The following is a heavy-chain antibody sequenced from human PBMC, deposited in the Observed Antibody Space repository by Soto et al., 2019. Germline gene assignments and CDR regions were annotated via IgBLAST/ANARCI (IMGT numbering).Heavy chain of an antibody. CDR2: ISAYNGNT. Sequence: ASVKVSCKASGYTFTSYGISWVRQAPGQGLEWMGWISAYNGNTNYAQKLQGRVTMTTDTSTSTAYMELRSLRSDDTAVYYCARDVEVGIVVVPAASHLELSYYYCGMDVWGQGXTVTVYS. V-gene: IGHV1-18*04. CDR1: GYTFTSYG. J-gene: IGHJ6*02. CDR3: ARDVEVGIVVVPAASHLELSYYYCGMDV. D-gene: IGHD2-2*01.